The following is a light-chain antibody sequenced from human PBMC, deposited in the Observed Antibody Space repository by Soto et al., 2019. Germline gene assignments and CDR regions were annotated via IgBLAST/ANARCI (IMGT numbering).Light chain of an antibody. J-gene: IGKJ1*01. CDR2: KAS. CDR1: QSISSW. CDR3: QHLLT. Sequence: DNKMTQSPSTLSASVGDRVTITCRASQSISSWLAWYQQKPGKAPKLLIYKASSLESGVPSRFSGSGSGTEVTITISSLQPDDFATYYCQHLLTFGQGTKVDIK. V-gene: IGKV1-5*03.